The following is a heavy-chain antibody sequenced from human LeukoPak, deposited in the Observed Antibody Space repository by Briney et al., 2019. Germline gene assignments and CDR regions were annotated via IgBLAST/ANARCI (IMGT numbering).Heavy chain of an antibody. J-gene: IGHJ2*01. CDR3: ARGIRTNWYFDL. D-gene: IGHD1/OR15-1a*01. CDR1: GYTFTDYY. V-gene: IGHV1-2*02. Sequence: GASVKVSCKASGYTFTDYYMHWVRQAPGQGLEWMGWINPYSGGTNYARKFQGRVTKTRGTSISTAYMELSRPRSDDTAVYYGARGIRTNWYFDLWGRGTLVTVSS. CDR2: INPYSGGT.